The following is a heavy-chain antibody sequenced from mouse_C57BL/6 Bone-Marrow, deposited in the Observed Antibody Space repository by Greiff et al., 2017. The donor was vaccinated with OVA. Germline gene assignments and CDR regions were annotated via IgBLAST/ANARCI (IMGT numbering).Heavy chain of an antibody. D-gene: IGHD1-1*01. CDR1: GFTFSNYW. J-gene: IGHJ3*01. Sequence: EVKVEESGGGLVQPGGSMKLSCVASGFTFSNYWMNWVRQSPEKGLEWVAQIRLKSDNYATHYAESVKGRFTISRNEAKSSVSMQMNDVSAEDTGIYYCTYDFAYWGQGTLVTVSA. CDR2: IRLKSDNYAT. V-gene: IGHV6-3*01. CDR3: TYDFAY.